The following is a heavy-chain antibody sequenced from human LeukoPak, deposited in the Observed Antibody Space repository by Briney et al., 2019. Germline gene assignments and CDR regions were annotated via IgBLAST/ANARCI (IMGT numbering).Heavy chain of an antibody. J-gene: IGHJ5*02. CDR1: GFTVSSNY. D-gene: IGHD3-3*01. Sequence: GSLRLSCAASGFTVSSNYMSWVRQAPGKGLEWVSVIYSGGSTYYADSVKGRFTISRDNSKNTLYLQMNSLRAEDTAVYYCARDHYDFWSGYSGVNWFDPWGQGTLVTVSS. V-gene: IGHV3-66*02. CDR2: IYSGGST. CDR3: ARDHYDFWSGYSGVNWFDP.